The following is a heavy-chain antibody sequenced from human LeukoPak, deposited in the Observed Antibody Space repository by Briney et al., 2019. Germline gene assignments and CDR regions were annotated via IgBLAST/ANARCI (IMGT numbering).Heavy chain of an antibody. V-gene: IGHV3-21*01. CDR2: ITSSSSYI. Sequence: GGSLRLSCAASGFTFSSYTMNWVRQAPGTGLEWVSSITSSSSYIYYADSVKGRFTISRDNAKNSLYLQMNILRAEDTAVYYCAREGLLVTTAHSFDYWGQGTLVTVSS. D-gene: IGHD4-17*01. J-gene: IGHJ4*02. CDR3: AREGLLVTTAHSFDY. CDR1: GFTFSSYT.